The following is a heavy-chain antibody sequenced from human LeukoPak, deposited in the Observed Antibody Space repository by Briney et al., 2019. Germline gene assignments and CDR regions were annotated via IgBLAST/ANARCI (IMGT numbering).Heavy chain of an antibody. J-gene: IGHJ6*03. Sequence: GGSPRLSCAASGFTFDDYGMSWVRHAPGKGLEWVAGIHWNGGSTGYVDSVKGRFTISRDNSKNTLYLQMNSLRAEDTAVYYCAKDDYGDYVYYYMDVWGKGTTVTVSS. CDR3: AKDDYGDYVYYYMDV. V-gene: IGHV3-20*04. D-gene: IGHD4-17*01. CDR1: GFTFDDYG. CDR2: IHWNGGST.